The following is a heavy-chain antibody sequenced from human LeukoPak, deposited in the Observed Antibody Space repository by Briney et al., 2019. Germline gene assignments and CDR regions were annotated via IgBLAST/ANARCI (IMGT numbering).Heavy chain of an antibody. CDR2: IYYSGST. J-gene: IGHJ4*02. Sequence: PSETLSLTCTVSGGSISSSSYYWGWIRQPPGKGLEWIGSIYYSGSTYYNPSLKSRVTISVDTSKNQFSLKLSSVTAADTAVYYCARGYNEWLLGGEFDYWGQGTLVTVSS. CDR3: ARGYNEWLLGGEFDY. D-gene: IGHD3-3*01. CDR1: GGSISSSSYY. V-gene: IGHV4-39*07.